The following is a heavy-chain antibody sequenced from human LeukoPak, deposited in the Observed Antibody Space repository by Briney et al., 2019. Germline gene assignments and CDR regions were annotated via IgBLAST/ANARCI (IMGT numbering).Heavy chain of an antibody. J-gene: IGHJ4*02. Sequence: GGSLRLSCAASGFTFSPVWMHWVRQAPGKGLVWVSYINIDERITGYADSVKGRFTISRDNAKNTLYLQMNSLRAEDTAIYYCFREGGDWGQGTLVTVSS. D-gene: IGHD3-10*01. V-gene: IGHV3-74*01. CDR3: FREGGD. CDR1: GFTFSPVW. CDR2: INIDERIT.